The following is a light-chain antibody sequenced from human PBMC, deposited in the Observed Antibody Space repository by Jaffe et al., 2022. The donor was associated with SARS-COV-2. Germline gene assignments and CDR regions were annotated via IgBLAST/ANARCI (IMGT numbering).Light chain of an antibody. CDR2: AAS. Sequence: DIQMTQSPSSLSASVGDRVTITCRASQSISSHLNWYQQKPGKAPKLLIYAASTLQSGVSSRFSGSGSGTDFTLTISSLQPEDFATYFCQQFYSSPPYTFGQGTELEIK. J-gene: IGKJ2*01. CDR3: QQFYSSPPYT. V-gene: IGKV1-39*01. CDR1: QSISSH.